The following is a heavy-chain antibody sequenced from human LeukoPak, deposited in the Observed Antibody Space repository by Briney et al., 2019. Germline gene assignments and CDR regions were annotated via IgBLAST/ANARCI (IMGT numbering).Heavy chain of an antibody. J-gene: IGHJ4*02. Sequence: GGSLRLSCEASGFTFRSYAMTWVRQAPGKGLEWVSAISGSGAKTYYADSVKGRFTISRDNSKNTLYLQMNSLRAEDTAVYYCAKSDPIDYWGQGTLVTVSS. CDR3: AKSDPIDY. V-gene: IGHV3-23*01. CDR2: ISGSGAKT. CDR1: GFTFRSYA.